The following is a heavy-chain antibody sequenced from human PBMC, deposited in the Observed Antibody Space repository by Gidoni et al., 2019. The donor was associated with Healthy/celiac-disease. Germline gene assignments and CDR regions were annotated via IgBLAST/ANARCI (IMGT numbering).Heavy chain of an antibody. CDR1: GFTFSSYS. Sequence: EVQLVESGGGLVKPGGSLSLPCAPSGFTFSSYSMNWVHQAPGKGLEWVSSISSSSSYIYYADSVKGRFTISRDNAKNSLYLQMNSLRAEDTAVYYCARGIVVVPAAIDIWGQGTMVTVSS. CDR2: ISSSSSYI. D-gene: IGHD2-2*01. CDR3: ARGIVVVPAAIDI. V-gene: IGHV3-21*01. J-gene: IGHJ3*02.